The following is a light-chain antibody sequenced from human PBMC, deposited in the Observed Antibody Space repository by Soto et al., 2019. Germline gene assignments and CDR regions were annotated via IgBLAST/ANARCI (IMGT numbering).Light chain of an antibody. Sequence: QSVLTQPPSASGSPGQSVTISCTGSSVGAYDYVSWYQQHPGKAPKLIIHEVTKRPSGVPDRFSGSKSGNTASLTVSGLQAEDEADYFCSSFAGSNIWVFGGGTQLTVL. V-gene: IGLV2-8*01. J-gene: IGLJ3*02. CDR1: SVGAYDY. CDR3: SSFAGSNIWV. CDR2: EVT.